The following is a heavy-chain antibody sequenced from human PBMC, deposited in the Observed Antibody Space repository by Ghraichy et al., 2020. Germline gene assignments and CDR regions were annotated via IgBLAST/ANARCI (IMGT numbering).Heavy chain of an antibody. CDR2: ITSSSNFI. J-gene: IGHJ6*02. V-gene: IGHV3-21*01. Sequence: LSLTCAASTFTFSTYTMDWVRQAPGKGLEWVASITSSSNFIHYADPVKGRFSVSRDNAKNSLFLQMNSLRAEDTALYYCARVLGSGSYTRGMDVWGQGTTVTVSS. D-gene: IGHD3-10*01. CDR3: ARVLGSGSYTRGMDV. CDR1: TFTFSTYT.